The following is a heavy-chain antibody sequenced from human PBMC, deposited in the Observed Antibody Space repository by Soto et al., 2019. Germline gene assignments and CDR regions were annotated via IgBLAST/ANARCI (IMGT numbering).Heavy chain of an antibody. CDR3: AKDATRTSGWYYFDY. CDR2: IDYSGGTT. CDR1: GFTFSSNA. Sequence: GGSLRLSCAASGFTFSSNAMSRVRQAPGKGLEWVSVIDYSGGTTYYTDSVKGRFTISRDNSKKMLYLQMNSLRAEDTAVYYCAKDATRTSGWYYFDYWGQGALVTVSS. D-gene: IGHD6-19*01. V-gene: IGHV3-23*01. J-gene: IGHJ4*02.